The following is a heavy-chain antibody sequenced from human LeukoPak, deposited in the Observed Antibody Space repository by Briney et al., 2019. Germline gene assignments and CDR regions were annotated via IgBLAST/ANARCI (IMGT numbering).Heavy chain of an antibody. J-gene: IGHJ4*02. V-gene: IGHV4-34*01. Sequence: PSETLSLTCAVYGGSFSGYYWSRIRQPPGKGLEWIGEINHSGSTNYNPSLKSRVTISVDTSKNQFSLKLSSVTAADTAVYYCARRAEPFDSSGYYYVSASFDYWGQGTLVTVSS. CDR1: GGSFSGYY. CDR3: ARRAEPFDSSGYYYVSASFDY. D-gene: IGHD3-22*01. CDR2: INHSGST.